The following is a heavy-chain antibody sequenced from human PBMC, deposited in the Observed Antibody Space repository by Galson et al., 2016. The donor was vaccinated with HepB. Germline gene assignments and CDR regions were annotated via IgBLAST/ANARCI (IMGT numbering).Heavy chain of an antibody. J-gene: IGHJ4*02. V-gene: IGHV3-48*01. CDR1: GFTFNTYP. CDR3: AGDRPNWAIDY. Sequence: SLRLSCAASGFTFNTYPMNWVRQAPGKGLEWISYIGVNTHVKYYADSVKGRFTISRDNAKNSLYLEMNSLIAEDTAVYYCAGDRPNWAIDYWGQGNLVTVSS. CDR2: IGVNTHVK. D-gene: IGHD7-27*01.